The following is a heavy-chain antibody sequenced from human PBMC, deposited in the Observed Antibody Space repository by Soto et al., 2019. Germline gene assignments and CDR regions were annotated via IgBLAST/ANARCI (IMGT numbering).Heavy chain of an antibody. V-gene: IGHV1-2*04. CDR3: ARVNGDYVSRWYFDL. J-gene: IGHJ2*01. Sequence: ASVKVSCKASGYTFTGYYMHWVRQAPGQGLEWMGWINPNSGGTNYAQKFQGWVTMTRGTSISTAYMELSRLRSDDTAVYYCARVNGDYVSRWYFDLWGRGTLVTVSS. D-gene: IGHD4-17*01. CDR2: INPNSGGT. CDR1: GYTFTGYY.